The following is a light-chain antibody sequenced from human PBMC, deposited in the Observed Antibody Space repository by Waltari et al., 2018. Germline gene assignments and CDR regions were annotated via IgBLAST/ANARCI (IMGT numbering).Light chain of an antibody. CDR2: GNN. Sequence: QSVLTQPPSVSGAPGQRLTISCPESRSNLAPHYDVHLYRQLPGTDTKLPIYGNNNRPSGVPDRFSGSRSGTSASLAITGLQAEDEADYYCQYYDSGLSGWVFGGGTKLTVL. J-gene: IGLJ3*02. V-gene: IGLV1-40*01. CDR3: QYYDSGLSGWV. CDR1: RSNLAPHYD.